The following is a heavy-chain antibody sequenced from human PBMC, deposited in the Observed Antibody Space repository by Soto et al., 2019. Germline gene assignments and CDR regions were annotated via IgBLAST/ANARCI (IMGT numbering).Heavy chain of an antibody. CDR2: INASGSNT. Sequence: ASVKVSCKASGFTFNNHAIHWVRQAPGQRLEWMGLINASGSNTYYAQKFQGRVTMTRDTSTSTVYMELSSLRSEDTSVYYCARDGRYSSSPPWFDPWGQGTLVTVSS. D-gene: IGHD6-13*01. CDR3: ARDGRYSSSPPWFDP. V-gene: IGHV1-46*02. J-gene: IGHJ5*02. CDR1: GFTFNNHA.